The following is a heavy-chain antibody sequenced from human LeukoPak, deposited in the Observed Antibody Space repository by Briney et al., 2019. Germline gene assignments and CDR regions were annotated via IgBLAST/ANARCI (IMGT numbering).Heavy chain of an antibody. J-gene: IGHJ6*03. V-gene: IGHV4-59*04. CDR3: ARLRDYYYNYMDV. CDR2: IYYSGST. Sequence: SETLSLTCTVSGASISTYYWSWIRQPPGKGLEWIGSIYYSGSTYYNPSLKSRVTISVDTSKIQISLKLNSVTAADTAVYYCARLRDYYYNYMDVWGKGTTVTISS. CDR1: GASISTYY.